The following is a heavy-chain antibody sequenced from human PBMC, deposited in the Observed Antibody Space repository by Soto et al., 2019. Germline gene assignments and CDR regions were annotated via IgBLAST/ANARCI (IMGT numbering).Heavy chain of an antibody. CDR2: IYPRDSAT. CDR1: GYSFTNYW. CDR3: ARALSTSGLVSNFDY. D-gene: IGHD2-2*01. Sequence: PLESLKISRKGSGYSFTNYWIGWVRQMPGKGLEWIGIIYPRDSATRYSPSFQGQVPISAHKSVSTAYLKWSSLKASDTAMYFCARALSTSGLVSNFDYWGKGTLATVSS. V-gene: IGHV5-51*01. J-gene: IGHJ4*02.